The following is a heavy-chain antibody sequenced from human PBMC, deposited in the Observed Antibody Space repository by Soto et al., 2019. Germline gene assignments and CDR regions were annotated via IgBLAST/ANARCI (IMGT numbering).Heavy chain of an antibody. CDR1: GYTLTELS. CDR3: ATGPLPPIYYDSSGYPDFYFDY. Sequence: AASVKVSCKVSGYTLTELSMHWVRQAPGKGLEWMGGFDPEDGETIYAQKFQGRVTMTEDTSTDTAYMELSSLRSEDTAVYYCATGPLPPIYYDSSGYPDFYFDYWGQGTLVTVSS. CDR2: FDPEDGET. V-gene: IGHV1-24*01. J-gene: IGHJ4*02. D-gene: IGHD3-22*01.